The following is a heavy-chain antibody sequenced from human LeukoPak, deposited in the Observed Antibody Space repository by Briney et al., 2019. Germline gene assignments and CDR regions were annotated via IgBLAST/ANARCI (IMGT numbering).Heavy chain of an antibody. CDR2: FDTDHVET. J-gene: IGHJ4*02. V-gene: IGHV1-24*01. CDR1: ENTFSDFS. CDR3: ATDFYRGRQFDY. Sequence: SFKVSRKDSENTFSDFSMSWGSQAPGKGLEWRGGFDTDHVETIPAQKFQGRVTMTEDTSTDTAYMELSSLRPEDTAVYYCATDFYRGRQFDYWGQGTLVTVSS. D-gene: IGHD2/OR15-2a*01.